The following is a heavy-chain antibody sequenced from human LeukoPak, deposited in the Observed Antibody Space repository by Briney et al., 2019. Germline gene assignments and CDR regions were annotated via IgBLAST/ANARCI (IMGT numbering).Heavy chain of an antibody. CDR3: ARDPNGDYIGAFDM. J-gene: IGHJ3*02. CDR1: GFTFSAYA. Sequence: AGGSLRLSCTASGFTFSAYAMMWVRQAPGKGPEWVSATRGGGTSEFYADSVKGRFRISRDNSKDTLFLRMNSLRAEDTAVYYCARDPNGDYIGAFDMWGPGTMVTVSS. CDR2: TRGGGTSE. V-gene: IGHV3-23*01. D-gene: IGHD4-17*01.